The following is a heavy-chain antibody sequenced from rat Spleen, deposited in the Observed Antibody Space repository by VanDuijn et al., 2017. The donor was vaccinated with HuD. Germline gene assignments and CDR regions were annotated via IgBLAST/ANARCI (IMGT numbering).Heavy chain of an antibody. CDR1: GFTFSDYY. D-gene: IGHD1-7*01. V-gene: IGHV5-20*01. CDR2: ISYDGGST. Sequence: EVQLVESGGGLVQPGRSLKLSCAASGFTFSDYYMAWVRQAPTKGLEWVASISYDGGSTYYRDSVKGRFTISRDNAKSSLYLQMDSLRSEDTATYYFTTPPRGHTTGRDYWGQGVMVTVSS. J-gene: IGHJ2*01. CDR3: TTPPRGHTTGRDY.